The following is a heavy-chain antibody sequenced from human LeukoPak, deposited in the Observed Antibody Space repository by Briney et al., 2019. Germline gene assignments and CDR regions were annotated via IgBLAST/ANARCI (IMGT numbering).Heavy chain of an antibody. Sequence: GGSLRLSCEASGFTFRTYGMHWVRQAPGKGLEWVAFIRFDGNTEKYADSVEGRFTVSRDNAKNTLYLQMDTLRPEDTALYYCANGGGYFLHWGQGTLVTVAS. V-gene: IGHV3-30*02. CDR3: ANGGGYFLH. D-gene: IGHD3-16*01. J-gene: IGHJ1*01. CDR2: IRFDGNTE. CDR1: GFTFRTYG.